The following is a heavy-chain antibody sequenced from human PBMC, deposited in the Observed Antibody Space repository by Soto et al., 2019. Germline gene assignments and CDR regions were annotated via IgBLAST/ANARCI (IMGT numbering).Heavy chain of an antibody. CDR2: MNPNSGNT. D-gene: IGHD2-15*01. CDR1: GYTFTSYD. CDR3: ARRRAAYYYYYGMDV. Sequence: QVQLVQSGAEVKKPGASVKVSCKASGYTFTSYDINWVRQATGQGLEWMGWMNPNSGNTGYAQKFHGRVTMXXNXSXXTAHMELSSLRSEDTAVYYCARRRAAYYYYYGMDVWGQGTTVTVSS. J-gene: IGHJ6*02. V-gene: IGHV1-8*01.